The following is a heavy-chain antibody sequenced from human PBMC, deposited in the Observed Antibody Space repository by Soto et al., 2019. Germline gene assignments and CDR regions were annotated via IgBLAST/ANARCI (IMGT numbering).Heavy chain of an antibody. J-gene: IGHJ6*02. Sequence: PSETLSLTCTVSGGSISSYYWSWIRQPPGKGLEWIGYIYYSGSTNYNPSLKSRVTISVDTSKNQFSLKLSSVTAADTAVYYCARAPHYDFWSGPPSSDDNYYYGTDVWGQGTTVTVSS. CDR1: GGSISSYY. V-gene: IGHV4-59*01. CDR3: ARAPHYDFWSGPPSSDDNYYYGTDV. D-gene: IGHD3-3*01. CDR2: IYYSGST.